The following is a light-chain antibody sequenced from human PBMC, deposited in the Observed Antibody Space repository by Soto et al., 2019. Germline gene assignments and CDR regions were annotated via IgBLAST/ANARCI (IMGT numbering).Light chain of an antibody. CDR1: QSISSW. CDR2: DAS. CDR3: QQYNSYSPT. V-gene: IGKV1-5*01. J-gene: IGKJ2*01. Sequence: DIQMTQSPSTLSASVGDRVTITCRGSQSISSWLAWYQQKPGKAPKLLIYDASSLESGVPSRFSGSGSGTAFTLTISSLQPDDFATYYCQQYNSYSPTFGQGTKLESK.